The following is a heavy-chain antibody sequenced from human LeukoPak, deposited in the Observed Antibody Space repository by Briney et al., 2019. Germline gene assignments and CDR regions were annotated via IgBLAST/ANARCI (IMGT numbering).Heavy chain of an antibody. J-gene: IGHJ4*02. CDR1: GLTLSNYW. CDR2: INGDGIST. V-gene: IGHV3-74*01. CDR3: ARDVGNFDY. Sequence: GGSLRLSCAASGLTLSNYWMQWVRQAPGKGLVWVSRINGDGISTVYADSVKGRFTVSRDNAKKTLYLQMNSLRAEDTAVYYCARDVGNFDYWGQGTLVTVSS.